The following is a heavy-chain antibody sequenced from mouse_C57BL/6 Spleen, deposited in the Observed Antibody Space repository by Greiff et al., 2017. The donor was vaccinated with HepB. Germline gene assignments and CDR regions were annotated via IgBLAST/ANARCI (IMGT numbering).Heavy chain of an antibody. CDR1: GYSFTSYY. Sequence: QVQLQQSGPELVKPGASVKISCKASGYSFTSYYIHWVKQRPGQGLEWIGWIYPGSGNTKYNEKFKGKATLTADTPSSTAYMQLSSLTSEDSAVYYCARSRTYYRLDYWGQGTTLTVSS. D-gene: IGHD2-14*01. V-gene: IGHV1-66*01. CDR2: IYPGSGNT. CDR3: ARSRTYYRLDY. J-gene: IGHJ2*01.